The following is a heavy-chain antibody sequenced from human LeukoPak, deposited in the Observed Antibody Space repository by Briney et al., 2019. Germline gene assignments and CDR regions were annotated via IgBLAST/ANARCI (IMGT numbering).Heavy chain of an antibody. CDR1: GFTFSSYG. Sequence: GGSLRLSCAASGFTFSSYGMHWVRQAPGKGLEWVAVISYDGSNKYYADSVKGRFTISRDNSKNTLYLQMNSLRAEDTAVYYCARGEPAAIPYFDYWGQGTLVTVSS. J-gene: IGHJ4*02. V-gene: IGHV3-30*03. CDR2: ISYDGSNK. CDR3: ARGEPAAIPYFDY. D-gene: IGHD2-2*02.